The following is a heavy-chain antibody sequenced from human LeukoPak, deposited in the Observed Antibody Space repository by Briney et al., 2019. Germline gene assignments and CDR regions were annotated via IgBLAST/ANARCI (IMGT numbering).Heavy chain of an antibody. CDR2: INHSGST. J-gene: IGHJ4*02. CDR1: DGAFSVYY. D-gene: IGHD6-13*01. Sequence: PSETLSLTCAVYDGAFSVYYWSWIRQPPGKGLEWIGEINHSGSTNYNPSLKSRVTISVDTSKNQFSLKLSSVTAADTAVYYCASDAAAGSLLESDYWGQGTLVTVSS. V-gene: IGHV4-34*01. CDR3: ASDAAAGSLLESDY.